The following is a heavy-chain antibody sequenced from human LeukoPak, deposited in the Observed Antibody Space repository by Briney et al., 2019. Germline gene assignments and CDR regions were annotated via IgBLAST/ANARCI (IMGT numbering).Heavy chain of an antibody. J-gene: IGHJ6*03. CDR1: GYTFTGYY. Sequence: ASVKVSCKASGYTFTGYYMHWVRQAPGQRLEWMGWINPNSGGTNYAQKFQGRVTMTRDTSISTAYMELSRLRSDDTAVYYCARGGYYDSSGYYSSYYYYYMDVWGKGTTVTVSS. V-gene: IGHV1-2*02. CDR2: INPNSGGT. CDR3: ARGGYYDSSGYYSSYYYYYMDV. D-gene: IGHD3-22*01.